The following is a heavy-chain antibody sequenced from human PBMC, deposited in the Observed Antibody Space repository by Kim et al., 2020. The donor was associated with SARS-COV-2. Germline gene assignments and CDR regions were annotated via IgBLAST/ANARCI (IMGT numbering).Heavy chain of an antibody. D-gene: IGHD3-10*01. CDR2: IYYSGST. CDR3: ARESWVGDQYPVHGMDV. J-gene: IGHJ6*02. V-gene: IGHV4-39*07. CDR1: GGSISSSSYY. Sequence: SETLSLTCTVSGGSISSSSYYWGWIRQPPGKGLEWIGSIYYSGSTYYNPSLKSRVTISVDTSKNQFSLKLSSVTAADTAVYYCARESWVGDQYPVHGMDVWGQGTTVTVSS.